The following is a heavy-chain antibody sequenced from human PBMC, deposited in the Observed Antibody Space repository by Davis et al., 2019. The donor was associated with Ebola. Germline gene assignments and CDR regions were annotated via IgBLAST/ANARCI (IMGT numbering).Heavy chain of an antibody. Sequence: GESLKISCAASGFTFSNYWMAWGRQAPGKGLEWVAHIKHDGSVKDYVDSVKGRFTISRDNAKNSLYLQMNSLRVEDTAVYYCASQVATFSPFDYWGQGTLVTVSS. CDR3: ASQVATFSPFDY. J-gene: IGHJ4*02. CDR1: GFTFSNYW. V-gene: IGHV3-7*03. CDR2: IKHDGSVK.